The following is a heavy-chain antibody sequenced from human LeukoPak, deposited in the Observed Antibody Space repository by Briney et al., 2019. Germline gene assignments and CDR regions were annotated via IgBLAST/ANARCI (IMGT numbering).Heavy chain of an antibody. CDR2: IKSKTDGGTT. CDR1: GFTFSNAW. V-gene: IGHV3-15*01. D-gene: IGHD3-3*01. J-gene: IGHJ4*02. Sequence: GGSLRLSCAASGFTFSNAWMSWVRQAPGKGLEWVGRIKSKTDGGTTDYAAPVKGRFTISRDDSKNTLYLQMNSLKTEDTAVYYCTTAKLRFLEWSEPNRDYWGQGTLVTVSS. CDR3: TTAKLRFLEWSEPNRDY.